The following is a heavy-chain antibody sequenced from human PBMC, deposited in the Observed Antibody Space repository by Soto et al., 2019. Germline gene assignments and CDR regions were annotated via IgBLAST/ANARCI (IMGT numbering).Heavy chain of an antibody. V-gene: IGHV4-30-4*01. D-gene: IGHD4-4*01. CDR3: DRGTFYSSLGY. CDR2: IYYSGST. CDR1: GGSISSGDYY. Sequence: PSETLSLTCTVSGGSISSGDYYWSWIRQPPGKGLEWIGYIYYSGSTYYNPSLKSRVTISVDTSKNQFSLKLSSVTAAETAVYDGDRGTFYSSLGYWGPGNLVPVSP. J-gene: IGHJ4*02.